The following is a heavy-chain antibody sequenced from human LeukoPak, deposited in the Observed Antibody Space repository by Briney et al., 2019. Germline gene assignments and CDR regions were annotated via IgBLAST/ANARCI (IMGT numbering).Heavy chain of an antibody. V-gene: IGHV3-74*01. J-gene: IGHJ6*02. Sequence: GGSLRLSCAASGFTFSRYWMHWVRQAPGKGLVWVSRIHSDGTNTNYADSVKGRFTISRDNAKNTLYLQMNSLRAEDTAVYYCARSLLGVEDVWGQGTTVTVSS. CDR2: IHSDGTNT. CDR1: GFTFSRYW. D-gene: IGHD2-15*01. CDR3: ARSLLGVEDV.